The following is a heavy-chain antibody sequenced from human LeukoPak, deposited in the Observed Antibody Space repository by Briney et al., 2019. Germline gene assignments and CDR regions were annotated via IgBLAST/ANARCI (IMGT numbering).Heavy chain of an antibody. J-gene: IGHJ4*02. CDR2: IKQDGTEK. Sequence: GESLRLSCTASGFTFTTYWMSWVRHPPGRGLEWVANIKQDGTEKYYVDSVKGRFTISRDNAKNSLYLQMNSLRVEDTATYYCAKVAHYYYGSESYYFFEHWGQGTPVTASS. CDR1: GFTFTTYW. V-gene: IGHV3-7*01. CDR3: AKVAHYYYGSESYYFFEH. D-gene: IGHD3-10*01.